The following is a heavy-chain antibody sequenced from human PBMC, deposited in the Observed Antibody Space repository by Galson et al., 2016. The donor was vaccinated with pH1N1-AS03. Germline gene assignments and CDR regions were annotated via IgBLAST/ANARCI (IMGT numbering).Heavy chain of an antibody. V-gene: IGHV5-51*03. CDR1: GYGFNGYW. CDR3: ARPAHYDSSGRDALDV. CDR2: IFPGDSDT. J-gene: IGHJ3*01. D-gene: IGHD3-22*01. Sequence: QSGAEVKKPGDSLKISCKSSGYGFNGYWTGWVRQMPGKGLEWMGIIFPGDSDTRCSPSFQGQVTISADKSTRTTYLQWRSLKASDTAIYYCARPAHYDSSGRDALDVWGQGTMLIVSS.